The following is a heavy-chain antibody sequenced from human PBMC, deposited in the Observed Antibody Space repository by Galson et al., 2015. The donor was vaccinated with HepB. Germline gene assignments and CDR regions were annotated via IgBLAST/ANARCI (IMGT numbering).Heavy chain of an antibody. CDR2: IKQDGSEK. Sequence: SLRLSCAASEFTLSDYFMSWVRQAPGKGLEWVANIKQDGSEKYYVDSVKGRFTISRDNAKNSLYLQMNSLRAEDTAVYYCARDYGVRMTTVAWFDPWGQGTLVTVSS. V-gene: IGHV3-7*01. D-gene: IGHD4-23*01. CDR3: ARDYGVRMTTVAWFDP. CDR1: EFTLSDYF. J-gene: IGHJ5*02.